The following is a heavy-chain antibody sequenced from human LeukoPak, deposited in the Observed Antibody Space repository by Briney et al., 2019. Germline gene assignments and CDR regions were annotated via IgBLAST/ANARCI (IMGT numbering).Heavy chain of an antibody. Sequence: GASVKVSFKASVYSFPGFYMHWVLQAAGQGRDWMGWINPNSGGTNYAQKFQGRVTMTRDTSISTAYMELSRLRSDDTAVYYCARDTGEWWELDYWGQGTLVTVSS. D-gene: IGHD1-26*01. CDR3: ARDTGEWWELDY. CDR2: INPNSGGT. V-gene: IGHV1-2*02. CDR1: VYSFPGFY. J-gene: IGHJ4*02.